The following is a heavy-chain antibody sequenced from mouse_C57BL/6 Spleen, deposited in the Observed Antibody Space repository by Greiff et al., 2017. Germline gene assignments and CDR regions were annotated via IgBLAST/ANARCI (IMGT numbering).Heavy chain of an antibody. CDR2: IDPSDSYT. Sequence: QVHVKQPGAELVKPGASVKLSCKASGYTFTSYWMQWVKQRPGQGLEWIGEIDPSDSYTNYNQKFKGKATLTVDTSSSTAYMQLSSLTSEDSAVYYCARRDYDYDLFDYWGQGTTLTVSS. J-gene: IGHJ2*01. V-gene: IGHV1-50*01. CDR1: GYTFTSYW. D-gene: IGHD2-4*01. CDR3: ARRDYDYDLFDY.